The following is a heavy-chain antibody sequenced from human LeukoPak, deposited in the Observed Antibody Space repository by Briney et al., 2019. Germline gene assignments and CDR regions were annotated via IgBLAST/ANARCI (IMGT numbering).Heavy chain of an antibody. V-gene: IGHV4-34*01. CDR3: ARQYDSSGPFDY. CDR2: INHSGST. J-gene: IGHJ4*02. D-gene: IGHD3-22*01. CDR1: GGSFSGYY. Sequence: SETLSLTCAVYGGSFSGYYWSWIRQPPGKGLEWIGEINHSGSTNYNPSLKSRVTISVDTSKNQFSLKPSSVTAADTAVYYCARQYDSSGPFDYWGQGTLVTVSS.